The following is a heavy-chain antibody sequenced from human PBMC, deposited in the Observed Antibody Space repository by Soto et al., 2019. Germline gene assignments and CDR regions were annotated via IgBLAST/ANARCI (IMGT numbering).Heavy chain of an antibody. J-gene: IGHJ3*02. D-gene: IGHD3-3*01. V-gene: IGHV4-59*08. CDR3: ARGNYDFWSGYSPSPNAFDI. CDR2: INYSGST. CDR1: AGSTSTSY. Sequence: PQSLSLTCTGSAGSTSTSYCSWFRQPPGKGLEWIGYINYSGSTNYNPSLKSRVTMSVDTSKNQVSLKLSSVTAADTVVYYCARGNYDFWSGYSPSPNAFDIWGQGTMVTVSS.